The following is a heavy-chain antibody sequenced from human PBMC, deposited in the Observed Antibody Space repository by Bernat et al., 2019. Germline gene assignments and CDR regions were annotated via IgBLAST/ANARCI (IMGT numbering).Heavy chain of an antibody. D-gene: IGHD3-9*01. CDR2: IYSGGST. Sequence: EVQLVESGGGLVQPGGSLRLSCAASGFTVSSNYMSWVRQAPGKGLEWVSVIYSGGSTYYADSVKGRFTISRDNSKNTLYLQMNSLRAEDTAVYYCARDPVYYDILTGYYGGGYFDYWGQGTLVTVYS. CDR3: ARDPVYYDILTGYYGGGYFDY. V-gene: IGHV3-66*01. J-gene: IGHJ4*02. CDR1: GFTVSSNY.